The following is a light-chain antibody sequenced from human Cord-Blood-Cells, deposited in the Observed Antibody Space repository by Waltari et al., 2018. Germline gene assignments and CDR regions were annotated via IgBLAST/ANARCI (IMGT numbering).Light chain of an antibody. CDR3: SSYTSSSTLV. Sequence: QSALTQPASVSGSPGQSITISCTGTSSDVGGYNYVSWYQQPPGKAPKLMIYEVSNRPSGVSNRFSGSKSGNTASLTISGLQAEDEADYDCSSYTSSSTLVFGGGTKLTVL. CDR2: EVS. V-gene: IGLV2-14*01. CDR1: SSDVGGYNY. J-gene: IGLJ2*01.